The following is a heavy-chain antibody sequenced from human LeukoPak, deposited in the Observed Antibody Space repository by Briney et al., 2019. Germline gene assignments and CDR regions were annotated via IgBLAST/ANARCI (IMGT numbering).Heavy chain of an antibody. D-gene: IGHD6-13*01. J-gene: IGHJ4*02. CDR2: INPSGGST. CDR1: GYTFTSYY. V-gene: IGHV1-46*01. Sequence: ASVKVSCKASGYTFTSYYMHWVRQPPGQGLEWMGIINPSGGSTSYAQKFQGRVTMPRDTSTSTVYMELSSLRSEDTAVYCCALIRSPKSPLTDYWGQGTLVTVSS. CDR3: ALIRSPKSPLTDY.